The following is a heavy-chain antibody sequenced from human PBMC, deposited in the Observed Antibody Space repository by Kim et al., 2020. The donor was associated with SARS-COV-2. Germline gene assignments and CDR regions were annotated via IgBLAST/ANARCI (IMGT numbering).Heavy chain of an antibody. J-gene: IGHJ4*02. D-gene: IGHD6-13*01. V-gene: IGHV3-23*01. Sequence: ESGKARFTISRDNSKNTLYLQMSCLRAEDTAVYYCAKLWGFIAAATPQDYWGQGTLVTVSS. CDR3: AKLWGFIAAATPQDY.